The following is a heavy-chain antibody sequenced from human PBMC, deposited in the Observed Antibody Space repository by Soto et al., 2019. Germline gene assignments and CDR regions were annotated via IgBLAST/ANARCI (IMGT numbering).Heavy chain of an antibody. V-gene: IGHV4-39*01. Sequence: PSETLSLTCTVSGGYISSSSYYWGWIRQPPGKGLEWIGSIYYSGSTYYNPSLKSRVTISVDTSKNQFSLKLSSVTAADTAVYYCASGIVVVPAAPLEYWGQGTLVTVSS. CDR3: ASGIVVVPAAPLEY. CDR2: IYYSGST. J-gene: IGHJ4*02. D-gene: IGHD2-2*01. CDR1: GGYISSSSYY.